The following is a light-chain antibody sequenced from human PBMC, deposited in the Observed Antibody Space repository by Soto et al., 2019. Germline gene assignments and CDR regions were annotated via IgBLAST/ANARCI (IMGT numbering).Light chain of an antibody. V-gene: IGKV3-20*01. CDR2: GAS. J-gene: IGKJ1*01. Sequence: EIVLTPSPGTLSLYKGERATLSCRASQTVRSSYLAWYQQKPGQAPRLLIYGASSRATGIPDRFSGTESGTDFTLTITRLEPEDFAVYYCQEYGSSRTFGQGTKVDIK. CDR3: QEYGSSRT. CDR1: QTVRSSY.